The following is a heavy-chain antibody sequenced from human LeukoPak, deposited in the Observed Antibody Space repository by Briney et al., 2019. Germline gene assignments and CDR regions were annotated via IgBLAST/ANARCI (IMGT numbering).Heavy chain of an antibody. V-gene: IGHV1-18*04. D-gene: IGHD2-2*01. CDR3: ARDLNGYCSSTSCYQMGN. Sequence: GASVKVSCKASGYTFASYGISWVRQAPGQGLEWMGWISAYNGNTNYAQKLQGRVTMTTDTSTSTAYMELRSLRSDDTAVCYCARDLNGYCSSTSCYQMGNWGQGTLVTVSS. CDR1: GYTFASYG. J-gene: IGHJ4*02. CDR2: ISAYNGNT.